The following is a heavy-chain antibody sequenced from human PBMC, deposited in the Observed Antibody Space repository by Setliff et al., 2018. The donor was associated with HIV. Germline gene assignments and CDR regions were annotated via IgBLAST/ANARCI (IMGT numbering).Heavy chain of an antibody. Sequence: SETLSLTCAVFGESFTDIGGSFTDYYWIWIRQPPGKGLEWIGEINHSGSTHYNPSLKSRVTISVDTSTNQFSLKVTSVTAADTAVYYCARGVGRPVPGYSYGIDYWGQGTLVTVSS. CDR3: ARGVGRPVPGYSYGIDY. CDR2: INHSGST. V-gene: IGHV4-34*01. D-gene: IGHD5-18*01. CDR1: GESFTDIGGSFTDYY. J-gene: IGHJ4*02.